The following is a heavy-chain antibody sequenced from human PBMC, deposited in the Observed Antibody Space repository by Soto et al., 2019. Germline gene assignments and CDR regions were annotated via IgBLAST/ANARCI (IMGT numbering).Heavy chain of an antibody. CDR2: MSHSGGT. CDR1: GGFVSSGSYY. D-gene: IGHD1-1*01. J-gene: IGHJ3*02. V-gene: IGHV4-34*01. Sequence: QVQLQQWGAGLLKPSETLSLTCAVYGGFVSSGSYYWSWIRQPPGKGLEWIGEMSHSGGTHFNPSVKRLVTTSVDTSKHQFSLKMSSVTAADAALYYCARVERGTVTTVVDAFDIWGPGTMVTVSS. CDR3: ARVERGTVTTVVDAFDI.